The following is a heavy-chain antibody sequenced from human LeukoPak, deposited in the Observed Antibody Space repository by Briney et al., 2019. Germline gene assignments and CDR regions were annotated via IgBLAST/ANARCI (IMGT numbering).Heavy chain of an antibody. D-gene: IGHD2-15*01. V-gene: IGHV1-69*05. Sequence: SVKVSCKASGGTFSSYAISWVRRAPGQGLEWMGRIIPIFGTANYAQKFQGRVTITTDKSTSTPYMELSSLRCEDAAVYYCARERGGYCSGGSGPSPPDVWGKGTTVTVSS. CDR3: ARERGGYCSGGSGPSPPDV. CDR1: GGTFSSYA. J-gene: IGHJ6*04. CDR2: IIPIFGTA.